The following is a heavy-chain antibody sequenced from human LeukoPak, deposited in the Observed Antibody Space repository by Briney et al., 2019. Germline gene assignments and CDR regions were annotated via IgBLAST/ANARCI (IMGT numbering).Heavy chain of an antibody. CDR3: ARHSYTAMATKNNWFDP. J-gene: IGHJ5*02. D-gene: IGHD5-18*01. Sequence: SETLSLTCTVSGGSISSYYWSWIRQLPGRGLEWIGYIYYSGSTNYNPSLKSRVTISVDTSKNQFSLKLSSVTAADTAVCYCARHSYTAMATKNNWFDPWGQGTLVTVSS. CDR2: IYYSGST. CDR1: GGSISSYY. V-gene: IGHV4-59*08.